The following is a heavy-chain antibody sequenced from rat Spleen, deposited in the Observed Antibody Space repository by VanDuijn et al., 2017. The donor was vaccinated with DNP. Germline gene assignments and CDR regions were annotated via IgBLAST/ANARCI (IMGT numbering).Heavy chain of an antibody. D-gene: IGHD4-3*01. J-gene: IGHJ2*01. CDR2: IGSHVYAP. V-gene: IGHV5-22*01. Sequence: EVKLVESGGDLVQPGTSLKLSCAASGFNFNDYWMGWVRQAPTKGLEWVAYIGSHVYAPYYGDSVKGRFTISRDNAKSTLYLQMNSLRSEDMATYYCIRWNSGHFDYWGQGVMVTVSS. CDR1: GFNFNDYW. CDR3: IRWNSGHFDY.